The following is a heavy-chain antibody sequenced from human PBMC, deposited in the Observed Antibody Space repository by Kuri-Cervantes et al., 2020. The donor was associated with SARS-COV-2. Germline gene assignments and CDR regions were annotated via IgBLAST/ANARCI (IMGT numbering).Heavy chain of an antibody. D-gene: IGHD6-13*01. CDR2: ISSSRNYI. CDR1: GFTFSSYN. Sequence: GGSLRLSCAASGFTFSSYNMNWVRQAPGKGLEWVSSISSSRNYIYYADSVRGRFTISRDNAKNSLYLQMNSLRAEDTAVYYCARWQRGSSWYSVFDYWGQGTLVTISS. V-gene: IGHV3-21*01. J-gene: IGHJ4*02. CDR3: ARWQRGSSWYSVFDY.